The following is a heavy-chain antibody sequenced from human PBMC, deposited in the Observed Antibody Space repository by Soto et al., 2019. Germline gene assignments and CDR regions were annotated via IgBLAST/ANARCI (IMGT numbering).Heavy chain of an antibody. J-gene: IGHJ4*02. CDR1: GYKFTTYW. V-gene: IGHV5-51*01. CDR3: VATYGDYLDY. Sequence: GESLKISCKGSGYKFTTYWIGWVRQMPGKGLEWMAIIYPDDSDSRYSPSFQGQVTISADKSISTAYLQWSSLKASDTAIYYCVATYGDYLDYWGQGTLVTVSS. CDR2: IYPDDSDS. D-gene: IGHD4-17*01.